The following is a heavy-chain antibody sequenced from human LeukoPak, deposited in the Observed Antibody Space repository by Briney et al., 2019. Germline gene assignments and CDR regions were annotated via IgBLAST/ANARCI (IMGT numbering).Heavy chain of an antibody. CDR1: GDSISSYY. J-gene: IGHJ4*02. CDR3: ARGTGYPYYFDY. D-gene: IGHD3/OR15-3a*01. V-gene: IGHV4-59*01. CDR2: IYYSGST. Sequence: SETLSPTCTVSGDSISSYYWSWIRQPPGKGLEWIGYIYYSGSTNYNTSLKSRVTMSVDTSKNQFSLKLSSVTAADTAVYYCARGTGYPYYFDYWGQGTLVTVSS.